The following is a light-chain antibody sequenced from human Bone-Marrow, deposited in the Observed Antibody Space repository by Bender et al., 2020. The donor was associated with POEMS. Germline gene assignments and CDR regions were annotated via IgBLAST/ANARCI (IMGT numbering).Light chain of an antibody. J-gene: IGLJ3*02. CDR2: EVT. Sequence: QSALTQPASISGSPGQAITISCTGTSRDVGSSNLVSWYQQYPGRAPKLIIFEVTQRPSGVSDRFSGSKSGNTASLTISGLQAEDEGDYYCCSYASTSTPWVFGGGTKLTVL. CDR1: SRDVGSSNL. CDR3: CSYASTSTPWV. V-gene: IGLV2-23*02.